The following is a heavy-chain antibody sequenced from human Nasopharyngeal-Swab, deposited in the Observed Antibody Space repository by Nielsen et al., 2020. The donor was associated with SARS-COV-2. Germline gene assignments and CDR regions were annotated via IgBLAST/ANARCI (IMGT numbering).Heavy chain of an antibody. Sequence: ASVQVPCKASGYIFTSYDISWVRQARGQGLEWMGWIGAYNGNTNYAQKFQDRVTMTTDTSTSTVYMELRSLRSDDTAVYYCARHGVAEDYWGQGTLVTVSS. CDR2: IGAYNGNT. V-gene: IGHV1-18*01. D-gene: IGHD3-3*01. J-gene: IGHJ4*02. CDR1: GYIFTSYD. CDR3: ARHGVAEDY.